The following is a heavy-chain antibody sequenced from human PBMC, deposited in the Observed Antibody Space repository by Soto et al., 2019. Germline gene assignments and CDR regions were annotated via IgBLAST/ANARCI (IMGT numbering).Heavy chain of an antibody. CDR2: ISSNGGST. Sequence: GGSLRLSCAASGFTFSSYAMHWVRQAPGKGLEYVSAISSNGGSTYYANSVKGRFTISRDNSKNTLYLQMGSLRAEDMAVYYCARDFPWFGELVLDYWGQGTLVTVSS. V-gene: IGHV3-64*01. CDR3: ARDFPWFGELVLDY. D-gene: IGHD3-10*01. CDR1: GFTFSSYA. J-gene: IGHJ4*02.